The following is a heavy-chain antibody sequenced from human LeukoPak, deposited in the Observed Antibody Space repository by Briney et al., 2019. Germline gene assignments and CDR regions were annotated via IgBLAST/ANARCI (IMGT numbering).Heavy chain of an antibody. Sequence: PGGSLRLSCAASGFTFSSYWMSWVRQAPGKGLEWVANTKQDGSEKYYVDSVKGRFTISRDNAKNSLYLQMNSLRAEDTAVYYCAREKKVGTTVFDSWGQGTLVTVSS. CDR1: GFTFSSYW. J-gene: IGHJ4*02. CDR3: AREKKVGTTVFDS. CDR2: TKQDGSEK. V-gene: IGHV3-7*01. D-gene: IGHD1-26*01.